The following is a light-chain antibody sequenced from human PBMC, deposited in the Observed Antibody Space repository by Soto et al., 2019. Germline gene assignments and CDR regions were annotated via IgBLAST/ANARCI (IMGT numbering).Light chain of an antibody. CDR1: SSDVCDYNH. J-gene: IGLJ2*01. CDR2: DVT. V-gene: IGLV2-14*03. Sequence: QSALTQPASVSGSPGQSITISCTGTSSDVCDYNHVSWYQQAPGKAPKLMIYDVTNRPSGVSKRFSGSKSGNTASLTISGLQAADEADYYCSSYTISNTLVVFGGGTKLTVL. CDR3: SSYTISNTLVV.